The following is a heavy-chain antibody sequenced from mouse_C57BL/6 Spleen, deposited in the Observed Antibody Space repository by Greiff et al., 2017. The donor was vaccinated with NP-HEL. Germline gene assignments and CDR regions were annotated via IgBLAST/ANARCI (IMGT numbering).Heavy chain of an antibody. D-gene: IGHD2-5*01. J-gene: IGHJ4*01. V-gene: IGHV1-82*01. CDR1: GYAFSSSW. CDR2: IYPGDGDT. Sequence: QVQLQQSGPELVKPGASVKISCKASGYAFSSSWMNWVKQRPGKGLEWIGRIYPGDGDTNYNVKFKGKATLTADTSSSTAYMQLSSLTSEDSAVYFCARSLYYSKTNYAMEYWGQGTSVTVSS. CDR3: ARSLYYSKTNYAMEY.